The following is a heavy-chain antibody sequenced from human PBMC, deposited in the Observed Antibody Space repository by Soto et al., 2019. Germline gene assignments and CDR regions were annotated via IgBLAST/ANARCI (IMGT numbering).Heavy chain of an antibody. CDR1: GGSISSYY. V-gene: IGHV4-59*01. CDR2: IYYSGST. Sequence: SDTLSLTCTVSGGSISSYYWSWIRQPPGKGLEWIGYIYYSGSTNYNPSLKSRVTISVDTSKNQFSLKLSSVTAADTAVYYCARDLDSFDYWGQGTLVTVSS. CDR3: ARDLDSFDY. J-gene: IGHJ4*02. D-gene: IGHD1-1*01.